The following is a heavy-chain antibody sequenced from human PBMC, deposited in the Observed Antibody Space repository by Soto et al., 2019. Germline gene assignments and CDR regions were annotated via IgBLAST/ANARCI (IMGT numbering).Heavy chain of an antibody. CDR3: ARDVGDFLEWLSPFVY. CDR1: GFTFSSYA. V-gene: IGHV3-30-3*01. J-gene: IGHJ4*02. Sequence: GGSLRLSCAASGFTFSSYAMHWVRQAPGKGLEWVAVISYDGSNKYYADSVKGRFTISRDNSKNTLYLQMNSLRAEDTAVYYCARDVGDFLEWLSPFVYWGQGTLVTVSS. D-gene: IGHD3-3*01. CDR2: ISYDGSNK.